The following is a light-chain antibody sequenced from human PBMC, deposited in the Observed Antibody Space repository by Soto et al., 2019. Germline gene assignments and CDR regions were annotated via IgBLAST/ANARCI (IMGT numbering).Light chain of an antibody. V-gene: IGLV2-14*03. J-gene: IGLJ2*01. CDR2: DVT. CDR3: SSYTTSSAVV. Sequence: QSALTQPASMSGSPGQSLTISCAGSTNDVGAYDLVAWYRQYSGKAPKLIIYDVTDRPSGVSNRFPGSKSSNTASLTISGLQAGDEADYYCSSYTTSSAVVFGGGTKVTVL. CDR1: TNDVGAYDL.